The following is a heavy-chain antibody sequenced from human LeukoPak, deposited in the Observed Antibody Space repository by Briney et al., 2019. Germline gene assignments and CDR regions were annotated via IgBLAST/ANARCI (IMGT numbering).Heavy chain of an antibody. Sequence: GGSLRLSCAASGFTFSSYWMSWVRQAPGKGLEWVANIKQDGSEKYYVDSVKGRFTISRDNPKNSLYLQMNSLRAEDTAVYYCARRYCSGGNCYSQFDYWGQGTLVTVSS. CDR1: GFTFSSYW. D-gene: IGHD2-15*01. CDR2: IKQDGSEK. CDR3: ARRYCSGGNCYSQFDY. V-gene: IGHV3-7*01. J-gene: IGHJ4*02.